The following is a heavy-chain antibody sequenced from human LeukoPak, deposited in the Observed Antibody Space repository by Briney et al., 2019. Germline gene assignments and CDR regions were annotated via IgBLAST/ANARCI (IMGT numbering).Heavy chain of an antibody. D-gene: IGHD1-26*01. J-gene: IGHJ6*02. CDR1: GFTFSNYG. CDR2: ISYDGSNK. Sequence: GGSLGLSCAASGFTFSNYGMHWVRQAPGKGLEWVAVISYDGSNKYYADSVKGRFTISRDNSKNTLYLQMNSLRAEDTTVYYCARRLGRGMDVWGQGTTVTVSS. V-gene: IGHV3-30*03. CDR3: ARRLGRGMDV.